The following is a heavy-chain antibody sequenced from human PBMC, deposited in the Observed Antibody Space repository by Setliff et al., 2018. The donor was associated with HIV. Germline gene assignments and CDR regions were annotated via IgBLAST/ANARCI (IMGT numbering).Heavy chain of an antibody. CDR3: ARVYSRSWFFFDH. D-gene: IGHD6-13*01. V-gene: IGHV3-30*03. CDR2: ISFDGSDK. CDR1: GFTFSWYG. J-gene: IGHJ4*02. Sequence: PGGSLRLSCAASGFTFSWYGMDWVRQAPGKGLEWVAVISFDGSDKYYADSVKGRFTLSRDNSKNTLYLQMNSLRAEDTAVYYCARVYSRSWFFFDHWGQGILVTVSS.